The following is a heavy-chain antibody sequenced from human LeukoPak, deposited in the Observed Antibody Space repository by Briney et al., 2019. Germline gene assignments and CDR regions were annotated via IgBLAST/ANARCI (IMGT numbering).Heavy chain of an antibody. J-gene: IGHJ3*02. D-gene: IGHD2-15*01. CDR3: ARDGGGPSDAFDI. CDR2: IYYSGRT. Sequence: SETLSLTCSVSGGSISSYYWSWIRQPPGRGLEWIGYIYYSGRTSYNPSLKSRVTISVDTSKNQFSLRLSSVTAADTAVYYCARDGGGPSDAFDIWGQGTMVTVSS. V-gene: IGHV4-59*01. CDR1: GGSISSYY.